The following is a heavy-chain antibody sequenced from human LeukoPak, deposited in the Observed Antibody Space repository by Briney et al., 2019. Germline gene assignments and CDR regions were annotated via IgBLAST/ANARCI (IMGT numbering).Heavy chain of an antibody. CDR2: IYYSGST. CDR3: AVDCTNGVCYTDY. V-gene: IGHV4-39*01. CDR1: GGSISSSSYY. D-gene: IGHD2-8*01. Sequence: PSQTLSLTCTVSGGSISSSSYYWGWIRQPPGKGLEWIGSIYYSGSTYYNPSLKSRVTISVDTSKNQFSLKLSSVTAADTAVYYCAVDCTNGVCYTDYWGQGTLVTVSS. J-gene: IGHJ4*02.